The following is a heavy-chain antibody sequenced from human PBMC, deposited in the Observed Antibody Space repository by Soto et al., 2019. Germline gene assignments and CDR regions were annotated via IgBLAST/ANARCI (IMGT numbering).Heavy chain of an antibody. CDR2: ISYDGSNK. CDR1: GFTFSSYG. D-gene: IGHD4-17*01. V-gene: IGHV3-30*18. CDR3: AKDRGDDYGDYVGWYFEL. J-gene: IGHJ2*01. Sequence: QVQLVESGGGVVQPGRSLRLSCAASGFTFSSYGMHWVRQAPGKGLEWVAVISYDGSNKYYADSVKGRFTISRDNSKNTLYLQMNSLRAEDTAVYYCAKDRGDDYGDYVGWYFELWGRGTLVTVSS.